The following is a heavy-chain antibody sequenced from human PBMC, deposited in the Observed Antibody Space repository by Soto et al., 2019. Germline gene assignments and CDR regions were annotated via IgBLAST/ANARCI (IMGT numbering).Heavy chain of an antibody. V-gene: IGHV3-23*01. CDR1: GFTFSSYA. CDR2: ISGSGGST. Sequence: GGSLRLSCAASGFTFSSYAMSWVRQAPGKRLEWVSAISGSGGSTYYADSVKGRFTISRDNSKNTLYLQMNSLRAEDTAVYYCAKDFVGYSSGWYHWDYWGQGTLVTVSS. CDR3: AKDFVGYSSGWYHWDY. J-gene: IGHJ4*02. D-gene: IGHD6-19*01.